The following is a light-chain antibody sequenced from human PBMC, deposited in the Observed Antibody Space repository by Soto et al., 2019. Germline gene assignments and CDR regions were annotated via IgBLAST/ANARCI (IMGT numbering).Light chain of an antibody. CDR3: QQYFNWWT. CDR1: QRVNIN. Sequence: VMSQSPATLSVSPGERATLSCRASQRVNINLAWYPQKPGQAPRLLVYGASTRATGISARFSGSGSGTEFTLTINSLQSEEFAIYYCQQYFNWWTFGQGTKVDNK. V-gene: IGKV3-15*01. J-gene: IGKJ1*01. CDR2: GAS.